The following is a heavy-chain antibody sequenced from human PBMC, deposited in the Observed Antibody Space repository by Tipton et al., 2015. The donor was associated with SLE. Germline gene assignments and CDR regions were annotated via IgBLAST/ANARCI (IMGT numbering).Heavy chain of an antibody. D-gene: IGHD6-6*01. V-gene: IGHV3-33*01. CDR2: IWHDGSIE. J-gene: IGHJ4*02. Sequence: SLRLSCAASGFTFSNYGMHWVRQAPGKGLECVAVIWHDGSIEYYADSVKGRFTISRDNSKNTLYLQMNSLRAEDTAVYYCARHRSRSSEDYWGQGTLVTVSS. CDR1: GFTFSNYG. CDR3: ARHRSRSSEDY.